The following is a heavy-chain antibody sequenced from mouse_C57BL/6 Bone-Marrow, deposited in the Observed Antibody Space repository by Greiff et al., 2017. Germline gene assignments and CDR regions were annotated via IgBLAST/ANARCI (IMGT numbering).Heavy chain of an antibody. J-gene: IGHJ3*01. CDR1: GFTFSSYG. Sequence: EVQVVESGGDLVKPGGSLKLSCAASGFTFSSYGMSWVRQTPDKRLEWVATISSGGSYTYYPDSVKGRVTISRDNAKNTLYLQMSSLESEDTAMYYCARPYGNYWGQGTLVTVSA. D-gene: IGHD2-1*01. CDR2: ISSGGSYT. CDR3: ARPYGNY. V-gene: IGHV5-6*01.